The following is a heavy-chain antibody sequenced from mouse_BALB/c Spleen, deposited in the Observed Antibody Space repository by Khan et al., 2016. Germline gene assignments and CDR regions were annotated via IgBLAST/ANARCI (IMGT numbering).Heavy chain of an antibody. CDR2: IFPGSGST. J-gene: IGHJ4*01. CDR3: ARAYYGYFAMDY. V-gene: IGHV1-77*01. Sequence: VQLQESGTELPRPGASVKLSCKASGYTFTDYYLHWVKQRTGQGLEWIGEIFPGSGSTYYNEKFKGKASLTAVTSSSTAYMQLSSLTSEDSAVYFCARAYYGYFAMDYWGHGASVTVSS. D-gene: IGHD1-2*01. CDR1: GYTFTDYY.